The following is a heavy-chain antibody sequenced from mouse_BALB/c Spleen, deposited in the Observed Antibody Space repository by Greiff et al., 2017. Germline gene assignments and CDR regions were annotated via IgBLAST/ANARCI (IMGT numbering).Heavy chain of an antibody. J-gene: IGHJ4*01. V-gene: IGHV5-4*02. CDR3: ARDITTVVALYAMDY. CDR2: ISDGGSYT. CDR1: GFTFSDYY. D-gene: IGHD1-1*01. Sequence: EVQGVESGGGLVKPGGSLKLSCAASGFTFSDYYMYWVRQTPEKRLEWVATISDGGSYTYYPDSVKGRFTISRDNAKNNLYLQMSSLKSEDTAMYYCARDITTVVALYAMDYWGQGTSVTVSS.